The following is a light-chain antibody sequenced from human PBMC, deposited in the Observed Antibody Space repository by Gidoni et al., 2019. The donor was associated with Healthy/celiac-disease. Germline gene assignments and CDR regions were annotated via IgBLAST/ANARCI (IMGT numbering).Light chain of an antibody. CDR2: GKN. J-gene: IGLJ2*01. V-gene: IGLV3-19*01. CDR1: SLRSYY. CDR3: NSRDSSGNHLV. Sequence: SSELTQDPAVSVALGQTVRITCQGHSLRSYYASWYQQKPGQAPVLVLYGKNNRPSGIPDRFSGSSSGNTASLTITGAQAEDEADYYCNSRDSSGNHLVFGGGTKLTVL.